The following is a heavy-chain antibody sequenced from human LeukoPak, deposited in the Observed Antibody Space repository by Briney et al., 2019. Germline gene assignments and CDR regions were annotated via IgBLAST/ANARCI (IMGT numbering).Heavy chain of an antibody. J-gene: IGHJ4*02. Sequence: ASVKVSCKASGYTFTGYYMHWVRQAPGQGLEWMGWINPNSGGTNYAQKCQGRVTMTRDTSISTAYMELSRLRSDDTAVYYCARDNDSTGSPNFDYWGQGTLVTVSS. CDR2: INPNSGGT. CDR3: ARDNDSTGSPNFDY. CDR1: GYTFTGYY. V-gene: IGHV1-2*02. D-gene: IGHD3-10*01.